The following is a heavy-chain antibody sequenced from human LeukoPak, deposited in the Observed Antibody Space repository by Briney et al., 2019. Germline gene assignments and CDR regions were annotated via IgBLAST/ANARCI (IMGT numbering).Heavy chain of an antibody. CDR1: GFTFSSYG. V-gene: IGHV3-30*02. J-gene: IGHJ4*02. CDR3: AKARNPQSYDFRSGDFDY. CDR2: IRYDGSNK. Sequence: PGGSLRLSCAASGFTFSSYGMHWVRQAPGKGLEWVAFIRYDGSNKYYADSVKGRFTISRDNSKNTLYLQMNSLRAEDTAVYYCAKARNPQSYDFRSGDFDYWGQGTLVTVSS. D-gene: IGHD3-3*01.